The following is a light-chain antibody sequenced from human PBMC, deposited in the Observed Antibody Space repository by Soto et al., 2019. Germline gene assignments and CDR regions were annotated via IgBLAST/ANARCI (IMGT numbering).Light chain of an antibody. CDR1: QSVSSSY. J-gene: IGKJ4*01. V-gene: IGKV3-20*01. CDR2: GPS. Sequence: DIVLTHSPGTLSLSPGERATLSCRASQSVSSSYLAWYQQKPGQAPRLLIYGPSNRATGIPDRFSGSGSATDFTLTISRLEPEDFAVYYCQQYDTSPLTFGGGTKVDIK. CDR3: QQYDTSPLT.